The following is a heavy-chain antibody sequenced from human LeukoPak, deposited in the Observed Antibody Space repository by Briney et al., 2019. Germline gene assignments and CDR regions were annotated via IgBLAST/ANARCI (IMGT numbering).Heavy chain of an antibody. D-gene: IGHD3-22*01. CDR3: ARVYPDTSGYYPSFGY. CDR1: GFTFSGYE. Sequence: GGSLRLSCAASGFTFSGYEMNWVRQAPGKGLEWVSYISSSGSTSYYADSVRGRFTISRDNAKNSLFLQMNSLRSEDTAVYYCARVYPDTSGYYPSFGYWGQGTLVTVSS. V-gene: IGHV3-48*03. J-gene: IGHJ4*02. CDR2: ISSSGSTS.